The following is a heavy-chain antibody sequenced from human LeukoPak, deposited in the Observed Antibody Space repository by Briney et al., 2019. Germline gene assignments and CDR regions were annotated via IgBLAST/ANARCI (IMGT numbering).Heavy chain of an antibody. CDR1: GFAFSSYS. Sequence: GGSLRLSCAAPGFAFSSYSMNWVRQAPGKGLEWVSSTSSSSSYIYYADSVKGRFTISRDNAKNSLYLQMNSLRAEDTAVYYCARDQGYSGAEIDAFDIWGQGTMVTVSS. D-gene: IGHD5-12*01. V-gene: IGHV3-21*01. CDR2: TSSSSSYI. CDR3: ARDQGYSGAEIDAFDI. J-gene: IGHJ3*02.